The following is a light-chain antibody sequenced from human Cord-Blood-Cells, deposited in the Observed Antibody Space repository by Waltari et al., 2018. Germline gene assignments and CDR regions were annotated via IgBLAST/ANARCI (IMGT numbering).Light chain of an antibody. V-gene: IGKV3-15*01. J-gene: IGKJ3*01. Sequence: EIVMTQSPATLSVSPGERATLSCRASQSVSSNLAWYQQKPGQAPRLLIYGASTRATGIPARFSGSGSGTEFTLTISSLQSEDFAVYYCQQYNSYFTFGPGTKVDIK. CDR1: QSVSSN. CDR2: GAS. CDR3: QQYNSYFT.